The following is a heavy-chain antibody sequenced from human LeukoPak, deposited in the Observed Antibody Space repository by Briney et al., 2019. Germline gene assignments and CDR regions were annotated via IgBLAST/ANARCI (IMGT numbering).Heavy chain of an antibody. D-gene: IGHD1-26*01. V-gene: IGHV4-39*07. CDR2: INHSGST. J-gene: IGHJ5*02. CDR3: ARGLVNWFDP. Sequence: SETLSLTCTVSGGSISSSSYYWGWIRQPPGKGLEWIGEINHSGSTNYNPSLKSRVTISVDTSKNQFSLKLSSVTAADTAVYYCARGLVNWFDPWGQGTLVTVSS. CDR1: GGSISSSSYY.